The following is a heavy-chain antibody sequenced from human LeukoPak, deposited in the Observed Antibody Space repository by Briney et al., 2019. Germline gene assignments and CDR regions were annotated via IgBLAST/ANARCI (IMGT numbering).Heavy chain of an antibody. CDR2: IGSTTTYI. D-gene: IGHD3-10*01. CDR1: GFTFSDYS. CDR3: TRHLGSPGYFQH. V-gene: IGHV3-21*01. Sequence: KTGGSLRLSCVASGFTFSDYSMNWVRQAPGKGLEWVSSIGSTTTYIYYADSVKGRFIISRDNAKNSLFLQMNHLRAEDTAVYYCTRHLGSPGYFQHCGQRTLVTVSS. J-gene: IGHJ1*01.